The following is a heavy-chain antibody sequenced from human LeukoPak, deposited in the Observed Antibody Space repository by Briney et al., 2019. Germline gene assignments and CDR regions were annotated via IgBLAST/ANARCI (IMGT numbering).Heavy chain of an antibody. V-gene: IGHV3-23*01. D-gene: IGHD6-19*01. Sequence: GGALRLSCAASGFTFSSYAMSWVRQAPGKGLEWVSAISGSGGSTYYADSVKGRFTISRDNSKNTLYLQMNSLRAEDTAVYYCATPLAVAGTTGFDYWGQGTLVTVSS. CDR3: ATPLAVAGTTGFDY. CDR2: ISGSGGST. CDR1: GFTFSSYA. J-gene: IGHJ4*02.